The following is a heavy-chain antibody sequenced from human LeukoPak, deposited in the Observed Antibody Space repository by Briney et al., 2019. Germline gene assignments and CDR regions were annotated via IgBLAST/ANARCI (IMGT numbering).Heavy chain of an antibody. CDR1: GFTFSSYV. V-gene: IGHV3-21*01. CDR2: MSGSSGHI. CDR3: ARDDQWLEL. D-gene: IGHD6-19*01. J-gene: IGHJ4*02. Sequence: GGSLRLSCAASGFTFSSYVMSWVRQAPGKGLEWVSSMSGSSGHIYYADSLEGRFTISRDNAKNSLYLQMNSLRAEDTAVYYCARDDQWLELWGQGTLVTVSS.